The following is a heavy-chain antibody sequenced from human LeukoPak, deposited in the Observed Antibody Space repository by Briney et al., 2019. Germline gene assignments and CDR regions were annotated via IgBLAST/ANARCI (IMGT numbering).Heavy chain of an antibody. V-gene: IGHV3-21*01. J-gene: IGHJ4*02. CDR2: ISSRSSYI. CDR3: ARDQGGVGY. Sequence: GGSLRLSCAASGFTFHSYGMNWVRQAPGKGLEWVSSISSRSSYINYADSVKGRFTISRDNAKNSLFLQMNSLRAEDTAVYYCARDQGGVGYWGQGTLVTVSS. D-gene: IGHD3-16*01. CDR1: GFTFHSYG.